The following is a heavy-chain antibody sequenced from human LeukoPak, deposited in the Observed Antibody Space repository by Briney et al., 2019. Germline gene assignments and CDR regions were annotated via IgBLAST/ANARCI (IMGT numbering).Heavy chain of an antibody. CDR3: ALSSGWYGSSGY. Sequence: GASVKVSCKASGGTFSSYAISWVRQAPGQGLEWMGRIIPILGIANYAQKFQGRVTITADKSTSTAYMELSSLRSEDTAVYYCALSSGWYGSSGYWGQGTLVTVSS. CDR1: GGTFSSYA. CDR2: IIPILGIA. D-gene: IGHD6-19*01. V-gene: IGHV1-69*04. J-gene: IGHJ4*02.